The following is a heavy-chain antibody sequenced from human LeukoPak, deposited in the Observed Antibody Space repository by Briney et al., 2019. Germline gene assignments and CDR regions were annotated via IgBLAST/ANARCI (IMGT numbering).Heavy chain of an antibody. D-gene: IGHD3-10*01. J-gene: IGHJ4*02. CDR2: INHSGST. CDR1: GGSFSGYY. Sequence: SETLSLPCAVYGGSFSGYYWSWIPHPPGEGLEWIGQINHSGSTNYNPSLKSRVSISVDTSKNQFPLKLSSVTAADTAVYYCARVPMVRGADYWGQGTLVTVSS. V-gene: IGHV4-34*01. CDR3: ARVPMVRGADY.